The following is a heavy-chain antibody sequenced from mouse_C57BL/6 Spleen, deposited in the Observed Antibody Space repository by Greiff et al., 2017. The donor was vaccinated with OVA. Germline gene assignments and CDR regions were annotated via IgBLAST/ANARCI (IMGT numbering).Heavy chain of an antibody. V-gene: IGHV5-4*01. D-gene: IGHD2-5*01. Sequence: EVQLVESGGGLVKPGGSLKLSCAASGFTFSSYAMSWVRQTPEKRLEWVATISDGGSYTYYPDNVKGRFTISRDNAKNNLYLQMSHLKSEDTAMYYCARGGYSNAMDYWGQGTSVTVSS. J-gene: IGHJ4*01. CDR2: ISDGGSYT. CDR3: ARGGYSNAMDY. CDR1: GFTFSSYA.